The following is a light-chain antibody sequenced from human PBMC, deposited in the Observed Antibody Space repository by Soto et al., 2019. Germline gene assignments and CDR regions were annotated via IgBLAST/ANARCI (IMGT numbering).Light chain of an antibody. CDR3: TSYAGGNNV. J-gene: IGLJ1*01. V-gene: IGLV2-8*01. CDR1: SSDVGGYNY. CDR2: EVN. Sequence: QSVLTQPPSASGSPGQSVTISCTGTSSDVGGYNYVSWYQQHPGKVPKLMVYEVNKRPSGVPDRFSGSKSGNTASLTVSGPQAEDEADYYCTSYAGGNNVFGTGTKVTVL.